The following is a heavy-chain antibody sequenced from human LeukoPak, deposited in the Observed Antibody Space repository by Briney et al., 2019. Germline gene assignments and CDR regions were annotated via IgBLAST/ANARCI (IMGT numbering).Heavy chain of an antibody. CDR3: AREVMGVAAYIDY. J-gene: IGHJ4*02. Sequence: ASVKVSCKASGYTFTGYYMHWVRQAPGQGLEWMGWINPNSGGTNYAQKFQGRVTMTRDTSISTAYMELSRLRSDDTAVYYCAREVMGVAAYIDYRGQGTLVTVSS. V-gene: IGHV1-2*02. CDR1: GYTFTGYY. CDR2: INPNSGGT. D-gene: IGHD6-13*01.